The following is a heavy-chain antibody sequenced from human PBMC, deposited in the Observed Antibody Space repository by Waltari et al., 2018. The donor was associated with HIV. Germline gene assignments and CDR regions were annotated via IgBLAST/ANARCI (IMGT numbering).Heavy chain of an antibody. CDR1: GFSVSNHW. J-gene: IGHJ4*02. CDR3: ARASHYFEFSTFDGDYYFDL. V-gene: IGHV3-74*01. CDR2: INRDGSTR. Sequence: GQLVESGGGSSKSGGSLRLSCAASGFSVSNHWMAWVCPGPGKGLVWLGRINRDGSTREYADAVKGRFVISRDNARNTVNLQVNSLRVEDTAVYYCARASHYFEFSTFDGDYYFDLWGRGTRVAVSS. D-gene: IGHD3-9*01.